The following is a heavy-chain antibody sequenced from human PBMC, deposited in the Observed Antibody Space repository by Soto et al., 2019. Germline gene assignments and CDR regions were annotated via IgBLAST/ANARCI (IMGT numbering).Heavy chain of an antibody. CDR2: IHYSGSI. D-gene: IGHD2-21*02. V-gene: IGHV4-30-4*08. J-gene: IGHJ6*02. CDR3: AREVDGGDRDYYGLDV. CDR1: GGSISYEYYH. Sequence: SETLSLTCTVSGGSISYEYYHWTWIRQSPGKGLEWIGYIHYSGSIIYNPSFKSRVTISVDTSKNQFSLQLSSVTAADTAVYFCAREVDGGDRDYYGLDVWGQGTTVTVSS.